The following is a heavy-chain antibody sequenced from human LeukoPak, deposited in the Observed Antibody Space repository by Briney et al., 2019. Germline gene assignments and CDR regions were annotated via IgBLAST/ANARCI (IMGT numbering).Heavy chain of an antibody. J-gene: IGHJ4*02. Sequence: SETLSLTCTVSGGSISSHYWSWIRQPPGKGLEWIGYIYYSGSTNYNPSLKSRVTISVDTSKNQFSLKLSSVTAADTAVYYCARRNSYGYGNFDYWGQGALVTSPQ. D-gene: IGHD5-18*01. CDR1: GGSISSHY. CDR3: ARRNSYGYGNFDY. V-gene: IGHV4-59*11. CDR2: IYYSGST.